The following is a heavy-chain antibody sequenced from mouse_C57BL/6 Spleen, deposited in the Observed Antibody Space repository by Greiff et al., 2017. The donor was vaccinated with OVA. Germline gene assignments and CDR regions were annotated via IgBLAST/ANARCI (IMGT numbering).Heavy chain of an antibody. J-gene: IGHJ3*01. Sequence: VQLQQSGPELVKPGDSVKISCKASGYSFTGYFMNWVMQSHGKSLEWIGRINPYNGDTFYNQKFKGKATLTVDKSSSTAHMELRSLTSEDSAVYYCARSRYDYDVQAWFAYWGQGTLVTVSA. D-gene: IGHD2-4*01. CDR1: GYSFTGYF. CDR3: ARSRYDYDVQAWFAY. V-gene: IGHV1-20*01. CDR2: INPYNGDT.